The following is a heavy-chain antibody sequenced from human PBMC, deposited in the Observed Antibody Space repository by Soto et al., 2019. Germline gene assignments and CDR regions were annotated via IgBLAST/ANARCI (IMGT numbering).Heavy chain of an antibody. Sequence: QVQLQESGPGLVKPSQTLSLTCTVSGGSISSGGYYWSWIRQHPGKGLEWIGYIYYSGSTYYNPFLKSRVTISVDTSKNQYSLKLSSVTAEDTAVYYCASSTRDYFDYWGQGTLVTVSS. J-gene: IGHJ4*02. CDR2: IYYSGST. CDR1: GGSISSGGYY. CDR3: ASSTRDYFDY. D-gene: IGHD2-2*01. V-gene: IGHV4-31*03.